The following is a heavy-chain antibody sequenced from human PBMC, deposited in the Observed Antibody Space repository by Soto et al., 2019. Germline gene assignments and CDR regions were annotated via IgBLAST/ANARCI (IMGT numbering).Heavy chain of an antibody. J-gene: IGHJ4*02. CDR2: ISGSGGST. CDR3: AKGQKNFDY. Sequence: PGGSLRLSCAASGFTFSTYAMTWVRQAPGKGLEWVSGISGSGGSTYYADSVKGRFTISRDNSKNTLYLQMNSLRAEDTAVYYCAKGQKNFDYWGQGTLVTVSS. V-gene: IGHV3-23*01. CDR1: GFTFSTYA.